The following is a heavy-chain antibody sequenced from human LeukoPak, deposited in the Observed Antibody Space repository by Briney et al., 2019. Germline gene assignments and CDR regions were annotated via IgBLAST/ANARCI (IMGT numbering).Heavy chain of an antibody. V-gene: IGHV3-13*01. D-gene: IGHD3-22*01. Sequence: PGGSLRLSCTASGFTLGSHDMHWVRQIPGQGLEWVAAVSSGFHAFFADSVQGRFTVSREDARNSLYLQMNSLRAEDTAVYYCAKNHYYDSSAYYYLVDYWGQGTLVTVSS. J-gene: IGHJ4*02. CDR2: VSSGFHA. CDR3: AKNHYYDSSAYYYLVDY. CDR1: GFTLGSHD.